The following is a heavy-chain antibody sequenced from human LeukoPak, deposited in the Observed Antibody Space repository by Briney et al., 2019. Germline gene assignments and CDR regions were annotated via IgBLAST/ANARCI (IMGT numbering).Heavy chain of an antibody. CDR2: IWYDGSNK. CDR1: GFTFSSYG. D-gene: IGHD6-19*01. Sequence: GGSLRLSCAASGFTFSSYGMHWVRQAPGKGLEWVSIIWYDGSNKYYADSVKGRFTISKDNSKNTLYLQMNSLRAEDTAIYYCARDPGHNGWYGDNWGQGALVTVSS. J-gene: IGHJ4*02. V-gene: IGHV3-33*01. CDR3: ARDPGHNGWYGDN.